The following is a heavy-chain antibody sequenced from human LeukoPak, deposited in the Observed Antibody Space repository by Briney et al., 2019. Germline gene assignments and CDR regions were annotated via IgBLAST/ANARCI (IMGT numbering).Heavy chain of an antibody. V-gene: IGHV3-23*01. D-gene: IGHD3-22*01. CDR1: GFTFSNYV. Sequence: GGSLRLSCAASGFTFSNYVLSWVRQAPGKGLEWVSGISDSGTGTYFADSVKGRFTISRDNSKNTLYLQMNSLRAEDTAVYYCAKGGSSGSSSDNWGQGTLVTVSS. CDR2: ISDSGTGT. CDR3: AKGGSSGSSSDN. J-gene: IGHJ4*02.